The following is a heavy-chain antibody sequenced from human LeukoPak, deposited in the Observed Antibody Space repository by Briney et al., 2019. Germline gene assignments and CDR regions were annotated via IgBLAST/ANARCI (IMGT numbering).Heavy chain of an antibody. Sequence: SETLSLTCTVSGGSISSGGYYWSWIRQHPGKGLEWIGEINHSGSTNYNPSLKSRVTISVDTSKNQFSLKLSSVTAADTAVYYCARGKRIAAAGTTHPFDYWGQGTLVTVSS. CDR3: ARGKRIAAAGTTHPFDY. CDR1: GGSISSGGYY. CDR2: INHSGST. V-gene: IGHV4-39*07. D-gene: IGHD6-13*01. J-gene: IGHJ4*02.